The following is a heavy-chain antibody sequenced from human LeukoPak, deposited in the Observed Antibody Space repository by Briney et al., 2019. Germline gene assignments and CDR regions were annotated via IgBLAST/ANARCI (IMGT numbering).Heavy chain of an antibody. CDR3: ARGDYYGSGSRYFDY. Sequence: TLSLTCTVSGGSISSGDYYWSWIRQPPGKGLEWIGYIYYSGSTYYNPSLKSRVTISVDTSKNQFSLKLSSVTAADTAVYYCARGDYYGSGSRYFDYWGQGTLVTVSS. D-gene: IGHD3-10*01. V-gene: IGHV4-30-4*08. CDR1: GGSISSGDYY. CDR2: IYYSGST. J-gene: IGHJ4*02.